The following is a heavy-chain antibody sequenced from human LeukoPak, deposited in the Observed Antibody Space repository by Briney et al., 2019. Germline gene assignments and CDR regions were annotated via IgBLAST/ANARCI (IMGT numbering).Heavy chain of an antibody. Sequence: SETLSLTCIVSGGPVSTADSYWSWIRQYPTQGLEWIGYVSYSGSTNYNPSLKSRVTISVDTSKNQFSLKLSSVTAADTAVYYCARLGLSGYYSFDYWGQGTLVTVSS. CDR3: ARLGLSGYYSFDY. D-gene: IGHD3-22*01. V-gene: IGHV4-61*08. J-gene: IGHJ4*02. CDR1: GGPVSTADSY. CDR2: VSYSGST.